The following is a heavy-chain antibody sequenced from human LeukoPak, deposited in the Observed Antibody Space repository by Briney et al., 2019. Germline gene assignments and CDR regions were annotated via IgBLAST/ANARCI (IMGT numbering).Heavy chain of an antibody. D-gene: IGHD6-13*01. CDR1: GFTFSSYA. J-gene: IGHJ3*02. CDR3: AKDLSKQQLGNAAFDI. CDR2: ISGSGGST. V-gene: IGHV3-23*01. Sequence: PGGSLGLSCAASGFTFSSYAMSWVRQAPGKGLEWVSAISGSGGSTYYADSVKGRFTISRDNSKNTLYLQMNSLRAEDTAVYYCAKDLSKQQLGNAAFDIWGQGTMVTVSS.